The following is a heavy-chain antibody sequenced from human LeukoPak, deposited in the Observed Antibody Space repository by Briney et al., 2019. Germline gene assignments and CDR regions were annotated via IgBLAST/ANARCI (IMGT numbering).Heavy chain of an antibody. CDR3: ASSSMRWFDP. CDR1: GFTFSSYA. Sequence: PGGSLRLSCAASGFTFSSYAMSWVRQAPGKGLEWVSAISGTGGRTYYADSVKGRFTISRDNSKNTLYLQMNSLRAEDTAVYYCASSSMRWFDPWGQGTLVTVSS. CDR2: ISGTGGRT. J-gene: IGHJ5*02. V-gene: IGHV3-23*01. D-gene: IGHD2/OR15-2a*01.